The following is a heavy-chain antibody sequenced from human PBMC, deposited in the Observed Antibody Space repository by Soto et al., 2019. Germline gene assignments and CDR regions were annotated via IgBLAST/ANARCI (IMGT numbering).Heavy chain of an antibody. Sequence: QVQLVQSGAEVKKPGASVKVSCKASGYTFTSYAMHWVRQAPGQRLEWMGWINAGNGNTKYSQKFQGRVTITRDTSASTAYMELSRLRSEDTAVYYCARGGSYYDSSGYYMNFDYWGQGTLVTVSS. CDR2: INAGNGNT. CDR3: ARGGSYYDSSGYYMNFDY. D-gene: IGHD3-22*01. V-gene: IGHV1-3*01. CDR1: GYTFTSYA. J-gene: IGHJ4*02.